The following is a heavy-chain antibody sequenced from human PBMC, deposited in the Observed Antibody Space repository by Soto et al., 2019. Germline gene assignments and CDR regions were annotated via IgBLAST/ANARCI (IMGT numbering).Heavy chain of an antibody. CDR1: GFTVSSNY. CDR3: ATGSTTTSKKTDYYYMDV. V-gene: IGHV3-53*04. J-gene: IGHJ6*03. CDR2: IYSGGST. Sequence: EVQLVESGGGLVQPGGSLRLSCAASGFTVSSNYMSWVRQAPGKGLEWVSVIYSGGSTYYADSVKGRFTISRHNSKNTLYLQMNSLRAEDTAVYYCATGSTTTSKKTDYYYMDVWGKGTTVTVSS. D-gene: IGHD2-2*01.